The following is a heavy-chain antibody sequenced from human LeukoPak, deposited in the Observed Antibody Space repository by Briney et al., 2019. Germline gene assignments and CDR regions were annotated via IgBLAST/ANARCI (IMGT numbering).Heavy chain of an antibody. V-gene: IGHV3-48*01. Sequence: GGSLRLSCAASGFTFSSFSMIWVRQAPGKGLEWLSYISSGSGSIYYADSVKGRFTISRDNAKNSLYLQMNSLRAGDTAVYYCARKRESSSSWYGGLAYWGQGTLVTVSS. J-gene: IGHJ4*02. CDR2: ISSGSGSI. CDR1: GFTFSSFS. D-gene: IGHD6-13*01. CDR3: ARKRESSSSWYGGLAY.